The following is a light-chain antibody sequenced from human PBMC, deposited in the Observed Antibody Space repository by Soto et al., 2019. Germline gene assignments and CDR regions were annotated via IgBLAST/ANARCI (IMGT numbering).Light chain of an antibody. CDR2: WAS. CDR1: QSVLYSSNNKKY. J-gene: IGKJ1*01. V-gene: IGKV4-1*01. CDR3: QQYYGPPRT. Sequence: DIVMTQSPDSLAVSLGERATINCKSSQSVLYSSNNKKYLAWYQQKPGQPPKLLIYWASTRESGVPDRFSGSGSGTDFTLPISSLQAEDVAVYYCQQYYGPPRTFGQGTKVEIK.